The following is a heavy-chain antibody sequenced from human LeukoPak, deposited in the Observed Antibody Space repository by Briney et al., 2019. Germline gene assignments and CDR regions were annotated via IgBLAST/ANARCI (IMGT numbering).Heavy chain of an antibody. CDR1: GFTFSSYA. J-gene: IGHJ4*02. CDR3: AKAEQLAPYFDY. V-gene: IGHV3-23*01. CDR2: ISGSGSST. D-gene: IGHD6-6*01. Sequence: YPGGSLRLSCAASGFTFSSYAMSWVRQAPGKGLEWVSSISGSGSSTYYADSVKGRFTISRDNSKNTLYLQMNSLRAEDTAVYYCAKAEQLAPYFDYWGQGTLVTVSS.